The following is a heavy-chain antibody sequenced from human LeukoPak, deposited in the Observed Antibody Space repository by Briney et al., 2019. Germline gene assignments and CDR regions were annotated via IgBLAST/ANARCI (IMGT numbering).Heavy chain of an antibody. J-gene: IGHJ3*02. CDR2: ISYSGST. CDR3: AREMLRGGVWAFDI. CDR1: GGSISAYY. Sequence: PSETLSLTCTVSGGSISAYYWSWIRQAPGKGLEWIGYISYSGSTDYNPSLKSRVTISLDTSKNQFSLKLTSVTAVDTAVYYCAREMLRGGVWAFDIWGQGTMVTVSS. D-gene: IGHD3-10*01. V-gene: IGHV4-59*01.